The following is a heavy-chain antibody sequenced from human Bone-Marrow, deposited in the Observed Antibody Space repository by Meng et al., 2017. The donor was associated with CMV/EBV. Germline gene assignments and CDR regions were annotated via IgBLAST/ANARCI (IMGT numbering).Heavy chain of an antibody. CDR3: AVGYCGSTSCPFDY. CDR2: ISSSSSYI. J-gene: IGHJ4*01. V-gene: IGHV3-21*01. CDR1: GFTFSSYA. D-gene: IGHD2-2*03. Sequence: GGSLRLSCAASGFTFSSYAMSWVRQAPGKGLEWVSSISSSSSYIYYADSVKGRFTISRDNAKNSLYLQMNSLRAEDTAVYYCAVGYCGSTSCPFDYWGHGTLVTVSS.